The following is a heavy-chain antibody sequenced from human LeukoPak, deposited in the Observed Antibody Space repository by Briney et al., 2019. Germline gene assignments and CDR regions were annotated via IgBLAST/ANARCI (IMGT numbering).Heavy chain of an antibody. V-gene: IGHV4-61*02. CDR2: IYTSGST. Sequence: SETLSLTCTVSGGSISSGSYYWSWIRQPAGKGLEWIGRIYTSGSTNYNPSLKSRVTISVDTSKDQFSLKLSSVTAADTAVYYCARQSPGELAGDYWGQGTLVTVSS. D-gene: IGHD7-27*01. J-gene: IGHJ4*02. CDR3: ARQSPGELAGDY. CDR1: GGSISSGSYY.